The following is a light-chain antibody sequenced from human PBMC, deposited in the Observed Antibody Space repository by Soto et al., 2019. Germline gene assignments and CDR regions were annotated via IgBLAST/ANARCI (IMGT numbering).Light chain of an antibody. CDR1: SSDVGNYNY. CDR3: TSYTTSSTYV. V-gene: IGLV2-14*01. J-gene: IGLJ1*01. Sequence: QSALTQPASVSGSPGQSITISCSGTSSDVGNYNYVSWYQQHQGKGLKLIIYHVSYRPSGVSNRFSGSKSGNTASLTISGLQAEEEADYYCTSYTTSSTYVFGTGTKVTVL. CDR2: HVS.